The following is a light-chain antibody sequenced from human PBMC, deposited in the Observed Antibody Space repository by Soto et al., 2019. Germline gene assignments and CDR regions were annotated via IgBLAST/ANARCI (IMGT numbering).Light chain of an antibody. CDR3: HQYNNWPPWT. CDR2: DAS. J-gene: IGKJ1*01. V-gene: IGKV3D-15*01. CDR1: QSVSSY. Sequence: EIVMTQSPATLSLSPGERATLSCRASQSVSSYLAWYQQKPGQAPRLLIYDASNRATGIPARFSGSGSGTDSTLTISSLQSEDFAVYVCHQYNNWPPWTFGRGTKVDIK.